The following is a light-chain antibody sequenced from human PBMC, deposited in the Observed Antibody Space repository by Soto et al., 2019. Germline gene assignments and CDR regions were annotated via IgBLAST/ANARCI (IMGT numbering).Light chain of an antibody. V-gene: IGKV1-5*01. CDR1: QSVRSW. J-gene: IGKJ4*01. CDR3: QQYDNYPLT. CDR2: DAS. Sequence: DIQMTQSPSTLSASVGDRVTITCRASQSVRSWLAWYQQKPGRAPKFLIYDASSLESGVPSRFSGSGSGTEFTLIISNLQPDDFATYYCQQYDNYPLTFGGGTKVEI.